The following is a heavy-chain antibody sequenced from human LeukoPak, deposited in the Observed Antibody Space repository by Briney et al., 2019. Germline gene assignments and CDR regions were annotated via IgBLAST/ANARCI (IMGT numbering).Heavy chain of an antibody. CDR3: ARPGSSSGWYYFDY. D-gene: IGHD6-19*01. CDR1: GGSISSRNYY. J-gene: IGHJ4*01. Sequence: SETLSLTCTVSGGSISSRNYYWGWIRQSPGKGPEWIASIDYSGSTYYNPSLKSRVTISVDTSKNQFSLKVSSVTAAETAVYYCARPGSSSGWYYFDYWGHGTLVTVSS. V-gene: IGHV4-39*01. CDR2: IDYSGST.